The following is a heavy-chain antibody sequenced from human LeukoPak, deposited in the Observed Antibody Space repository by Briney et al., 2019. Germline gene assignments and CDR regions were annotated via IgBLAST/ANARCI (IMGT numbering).Heavy chain of an antibody. V-gene: IGHV4-39*01. Sequence: PSETLSLTCTVSGGSTSSSSYFWGWIRQPPGKGLEWIGSIYYSGSTYYNPSLKSRVTITVDTSKNQFSLKLTSVTAADTAVYYFAGLTGGGDFGGTFDYWGLGTLVIVSS. CDR1: GGSTSSSSYF. CDR3: AGLTGGGDFGGTFDY. D-gene: IGHD4-23*01. J-gene: IGHJ4*02. CDR2: IYYSGST.